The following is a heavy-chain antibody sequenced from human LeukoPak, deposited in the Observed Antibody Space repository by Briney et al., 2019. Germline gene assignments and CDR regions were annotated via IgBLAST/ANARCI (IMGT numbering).Heavy chain of an antibody. V-gene: IGHV7-4-1*02. CDR3: ARVHPSRGVPDAFDI. D-gene: IGHD3-10*01. CDR1: GYTFTSYA. J-gene: IGHJ3*02. Sequence: ASVKVSCKASGYTFTSYAMNWVRQAPGQGLEWMGWINTNTGNPTYAQGFTGRFVFSLDTSVSTAYLQISSLKAEDTAVYYCARVHPSRGVPDAFDIRGQGTMVTVSS. CDR2: INTNTGNP.